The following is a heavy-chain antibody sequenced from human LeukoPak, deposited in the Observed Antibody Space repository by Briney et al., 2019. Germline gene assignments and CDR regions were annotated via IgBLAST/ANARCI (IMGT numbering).Heavy chain of an antibody. Sequence: GASAKVSCKASGYTFTSYDISWVRQATGRGLEWMGWMNPNSGDTGYAQKFQGRVIMTRNTSISTAYMELSSLRSEDTAVYYCARAGTGFNWGQGTLVTVSS. CDR3: ARAGTGFN. CDR1: GYTFTSYD. D-gene: IGHD3-10*01. V-gene: IGHV1-8*01. CDR2: MNPNSGDT. J-gene: IGHJ4*02.